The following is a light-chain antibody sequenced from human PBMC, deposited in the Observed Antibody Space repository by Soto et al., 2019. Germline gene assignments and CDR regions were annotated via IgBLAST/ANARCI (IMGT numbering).Light chain of an antibody. CDR2: GAS. CDR3: QQYGSSGT. CDR1: QSVASY. Sequence: EIVLTQSPATLSVSPGERATLSCRASQSVASYLAWYHQKPGQAPRLLIYGASTRATGVPARFSGSGSGTDFTVTISSLEPEDFAVYYCQQYGSSGTFGQGTKVDIK. J-gene: IGKJ1*01. V-gene: IGKV3-15*01.